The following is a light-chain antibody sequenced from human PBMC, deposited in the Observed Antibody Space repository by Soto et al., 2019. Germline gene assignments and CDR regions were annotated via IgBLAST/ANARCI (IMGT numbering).Light chain of an antibody. CDR3: QQTYSAPGGT. V-gene: IGKV1-39*01. Sequence: DIQMTQSPSSLSASVGDRVTITCRASQSVGCGLNWYLQKPGKAPTLLIYGTSSLQTGVPSRFSGSGSGTDFTLTISSLQPEDFATYYCQQTYSAPGGTFGQGTKVEIK. CDR1: QSVGCG. CDR2: GTS. J-gene: IGKJ1*01.